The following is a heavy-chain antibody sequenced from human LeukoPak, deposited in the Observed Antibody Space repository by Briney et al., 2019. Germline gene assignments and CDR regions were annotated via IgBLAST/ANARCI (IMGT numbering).Heavy chain of an antibody. CDR3: ARGTRRKNYYYDSSGYSLYNWFDP. J-gene: IGHJ5*02. V-gene: IGHV4-34*01. CDR1: GGSFSGYY. CDR2: INHSGST. Sequence: SETLSLACAVYGGSFSGYYWSWIRQPPGKGLEWIGEINHSGSTNYNPSLKSRVTISVDTSKNQFSLKLSYVTAADTAVYYCARGTRRKNYYYDSSGYSLYNWFDPWGQGTLVTVSS. D-gene: IGHD3-22*01.